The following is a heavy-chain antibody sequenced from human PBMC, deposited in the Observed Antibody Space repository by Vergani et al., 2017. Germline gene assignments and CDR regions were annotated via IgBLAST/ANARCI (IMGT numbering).Heavy chain of an antibody. CDR1: GFTLSDHV. CDR2: SRNKARSYTT. CDR3: AKDVRGSYYYGMDV. V-gene: IGHV3-72*01. Sequence: EVQLVESGGGLVQPGGSLRLSCAASGFTLSDHVMDWVRQGPGKGLEWVGRSRNKARSYTTEYSASVKGRFTISRDDSRNSLYLQMNSLRAEDMALYYCAKDVRGSYYYGMDVWGQGTTVTVSS. J-gene: IGHJ6*02.